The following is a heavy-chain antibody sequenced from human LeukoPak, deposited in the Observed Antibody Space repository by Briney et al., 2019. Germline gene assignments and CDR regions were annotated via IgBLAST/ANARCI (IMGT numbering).Heavy chain of an antibody. D-gene: IGHD2-15*01. CDR3: ASKLSGGFTNLYYMDV. Sequence: ASVKVSCKASGYTFTSYYMHWVRQAPGQGLEWMGWINPKSGGTNYAQKFQGRVTMTRDTSISTAYMDMSSLRSEDTAVYYCASKLSGGFTNLYYMDVWGKGTTVTVSS. V-gene: IGHV1-2*02. CDR1: GYTFTSYY. CDR2: INPKSGGT. J-gene: IGHJ6*03.